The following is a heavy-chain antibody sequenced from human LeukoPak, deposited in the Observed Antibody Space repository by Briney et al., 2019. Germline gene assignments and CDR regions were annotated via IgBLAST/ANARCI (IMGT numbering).Heavy chain of an antibody. Sequence: HWASVKVSCKASGYTFTSYDINWVRQATGQGLEWMGWMNPNSGNTGYAQKFQGRVTMTRNTSISTAYMELSSLRSEDTAVYYCAKSGRYGGYWFDPWGQGTLVTVSS. J-gene: IGHJ5*02. CDR1: GYTFTSYD. CDR2: MNPNSGNT. D-gene: IGHD6-19*01. CDR3: AKSGRYGGYWFDP. V-gene: IGHV1-8*01.